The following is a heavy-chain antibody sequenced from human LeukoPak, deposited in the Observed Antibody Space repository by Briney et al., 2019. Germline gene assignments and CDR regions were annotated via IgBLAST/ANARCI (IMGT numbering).Heavy chain of an antibody. Sequence: PGGSLRLSCAASGFTFSSYGMSWVRQAPGKWLEWVSAISSRGGDTYYADSVKGRFTISRDNSKNTLYVQMNSLRAEDTAVYYCAKRVAYNSGYYWDYWGQGTLVTVSS. D-gene: IGHD6-19*01. CDR3: AKRVAYNSGYYWDY. J-gene: IGHJ4*02. V-gene: IGHV3-23*01. CDR1: GFTFSSYG. CDR2: ISSRGGDT.